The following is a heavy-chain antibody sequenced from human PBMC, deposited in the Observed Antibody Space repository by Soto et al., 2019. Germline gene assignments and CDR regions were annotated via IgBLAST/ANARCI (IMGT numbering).Heavy chain of an antibody. Sequence: GGSLRLSCAASGFTVSRNYMTWVRRAPGKGLEWVSIIYGGGNTYYADSVKGRFTISRDNSKNTLYLQMNSLRREDTSVYYCAREYSLPVVAPAYWGQGILDTVYS. V-gene: IGHV3-53*05. CDR3: AREYSLPVVAPAY. CDR1: GFTVSRNY. CDR2: IYGGGNT. D-gene: IGHD3-22*01. J-gene: IGHJ4*02.